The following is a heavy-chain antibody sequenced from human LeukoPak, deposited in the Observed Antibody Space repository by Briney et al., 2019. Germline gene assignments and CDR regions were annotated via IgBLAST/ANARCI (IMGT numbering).Heavy chain of an antibody. Sequence: ASVKVSCKASGYTFTGYYMHWVRQAPGQGLEWMGRINPNSGGTNYAQKFQGRVTMTRDTSISTAYMELSRLRSDDTAVYYCARFNWNDVSGIDYWGQGTLVTVSS. J-gene: IGHJ4*02. V-gene: IGHV1-2*06. CDR3: ARFNWNDVSGIDY. D-gene: IGHD1-1*01. CDR2: INPNSGGT. CDR1: GYTFTGYY.